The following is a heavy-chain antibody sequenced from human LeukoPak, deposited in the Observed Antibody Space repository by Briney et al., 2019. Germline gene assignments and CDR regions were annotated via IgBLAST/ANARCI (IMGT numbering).Heavy chain of an antibody. V-gene: IGHV4-4*07. CDR2: IYTSGTT. J-gene: IGHJ3*02. D-gene: IGHD3-22*01. CDR3: ARDQTYYDTSGFSLYAFDI. Sequence: PSETLSLTCSVSGGSISSYYWSWIRQPAGKGLEWIGRIYTSGTTNYNPSLKSRVTMSVDPSKNQFSLKLNSVTAADTAVYYCARDQTYYDTSGFSLYAFDIWGQGTMVTVSS. CDR1: GGSISSYY.